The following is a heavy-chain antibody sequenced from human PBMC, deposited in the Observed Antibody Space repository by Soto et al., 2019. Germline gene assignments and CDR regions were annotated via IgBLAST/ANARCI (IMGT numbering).Heavy chain of an antibody. Sequence: SETLSLTCAVYGGSFSGYYWSWIRQPPGKGLEWIGEINHSGSTNYNPSLKSRVTISVDTSKNQFSLKLSSVTAADTAVYYCARYSGYDSEPYYFDYWGQGTLVTVSS. V-gene: IGHV4-34*01. CDR1: GGSFSGYY. J-gene: IGHJ4*02. CDR3: ARYSGYDSEPYYFDY. CDR2: INHSGST. D-gene: IGHD5-12*01.